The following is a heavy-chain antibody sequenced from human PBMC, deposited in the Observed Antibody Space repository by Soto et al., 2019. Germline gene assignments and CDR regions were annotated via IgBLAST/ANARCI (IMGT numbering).Heavy chain of an antibody. CDR3: AKDLVEAAAS. CDR2: NSESGGST. D-gene: IGHD2-15*01. Sequence: PGGSLRLSCVGSGFTFSNYAISWVRQAPGKGLQWVSGNSESGGSTHYADSVRGRFAISRDNSKNTVYLQMNSLRAEDTAIYYCAKDLVEAAASWGQGTLVTVSS. J-gene: IGHJ5*02. V-gene: IGHV3-23*01. CDR1: GFTFSNYA.